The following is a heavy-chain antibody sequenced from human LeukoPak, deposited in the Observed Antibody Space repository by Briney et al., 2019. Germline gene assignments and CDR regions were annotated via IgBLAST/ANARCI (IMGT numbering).Heavy chain of an antibody. J-gene: IGHJ6*02. Sequence: ASVKVSCKASGYTFTSYGISWVRQAPGQGLEWMGWISAYNGNTNYAQKLQGRVTMTTDTSTSTAYMELRSLRSDDTAVYYCGRVGYDFWSGPNYYYGMDVWGQGTTVTVSS. D-gene: IGHD3-3*01. CDR1: GYTFTSYG. CDR3: GRVGYDFWSGPNYYYGMDV. V-gene: IGHV1-18*01. CDR2: ISAYNGNT.